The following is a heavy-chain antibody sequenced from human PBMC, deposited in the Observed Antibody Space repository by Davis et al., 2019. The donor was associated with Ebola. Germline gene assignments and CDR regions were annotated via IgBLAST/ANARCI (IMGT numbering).Heavy chain of an antibody. Sequence: GESLKISCVASGFTFSNYGMHWVRQAPGKGLEWVSYISSSSSTIYYADSVKGRFTISRDNAKNSLYLQMNSLRDEDTAVYYCARGVAGRVRGVPWAMDVWGQGTTVTVSS. J-gene: IGHJ6*02. CDR1: GFTFSNYG. V-gene: IGHV3-48*02. CDR2: ISSSSSTI. D-gene: IGHD3-10*01. CDR3: ARGVAGRVRGVPWAMDV.